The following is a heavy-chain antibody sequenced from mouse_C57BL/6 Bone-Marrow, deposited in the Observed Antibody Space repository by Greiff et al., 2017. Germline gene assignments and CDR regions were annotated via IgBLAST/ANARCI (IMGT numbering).Heavy chain of an antibody. CDR2: IRNKANNHAT. D-gene: IGHD3-2*01. CDR1: GFTFSDAW. V-gene: IGHV6-6*01. Sequence: EVKLLESGGGLVQPGGSMKLSCAASGFTFSDAWMDWVRQSPETGLEWVAEIRNKANNHATYYAESVKGRFTISRDESKSSVYLQMNSLRAEDTGIYYCTRDSSLAWFAYWGQGTLVTVSA. J-gene: IGHJ3*01. CDR3: TRDSSLAWFAY.